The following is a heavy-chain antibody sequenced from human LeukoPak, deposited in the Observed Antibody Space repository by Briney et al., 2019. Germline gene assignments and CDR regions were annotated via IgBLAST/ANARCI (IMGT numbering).Heavy chain of an antibody. CDR1: GGTISSYY. D-gene: IGHD2-2*01. CDR2: TYYSGST. V-gene: IGHV4-59*01. Sequence: SETLTLTCTASGGTISSYYWSWIRQPLGKGLEWIGYTYYSGSTNYNLSLKSRVTISVDPCKNQFSLKLSSVTTADTAVYYCARFEVVPAAPLDYWGQGTLVTVSS. J-gene: IGHJ4*02. CDR3: ARFEVVPAAPLDY.